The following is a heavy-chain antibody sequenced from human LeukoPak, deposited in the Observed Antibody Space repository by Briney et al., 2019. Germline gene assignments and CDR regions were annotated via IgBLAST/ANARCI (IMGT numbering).Heavy chain of an antibody. CDR1: GFTFSSYS. CDR3: ARPRTAIEYWYFDL. Sequence: GGSLRLSCAASGFTFSSYSMNWVRQAPGKGLEWVSSISSSSSYIYYADSVKGRFTISRDNAKNSLYLQMNSQRAEDTAVYYCARPRTAIEYWYFDLWGRGTLVTVSS. J-gene: IGHJ2*01. D-gene: IGHD5-18*01. V-gene: IGHV3-21*01. CDR2: ISSSSSYI.